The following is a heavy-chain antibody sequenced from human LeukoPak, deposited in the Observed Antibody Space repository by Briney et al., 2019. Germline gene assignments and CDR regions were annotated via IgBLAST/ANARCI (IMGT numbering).Heavy chain of an antibody. D-gene: IGHD2-21*01. V-gene: IGHV1-69*05. CDR2: IIPIFGTA. CDR3: ASLSDTYCGGDCYSGDY. Sequence: GASVKVSCKASGGTFSSYAISWVRQAPGQGLEWMGGIIPIFGTANYAQKFQGRVTITTDESTSTAYMELSSLRSEDTAVYYCASLSDTYCGGDCYSGDYWGQGTLVTVSS. J-gene: IGHJ4*02. CDR1: GGTFSSYA.